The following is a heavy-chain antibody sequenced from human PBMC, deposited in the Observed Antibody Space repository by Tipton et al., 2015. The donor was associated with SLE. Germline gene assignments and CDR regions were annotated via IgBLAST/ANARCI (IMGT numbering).Heavy chain of an antibody. V-gene: IGHV3-30*04. J-gene: IGHJ6*02. CDR2: ISYDGSNK. D-gene: IGHD2-21*02. CDR1: GFTFSSYA. Sequence: RSLRLSCAASGFTFSSYAMHWVRQAPGKGLEWVAVISYDGSNKYYADSVKGRFTISRDNSKNTLYLQMNSLRVEDTAIYYCAKGVTVASLHGMDVWGQGTTVTVSS. CDR3: AKGVTVASLHGMDV.